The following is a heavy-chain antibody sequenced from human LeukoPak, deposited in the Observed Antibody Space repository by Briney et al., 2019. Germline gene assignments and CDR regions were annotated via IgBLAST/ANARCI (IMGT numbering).Heavy chain of an antibody. CDR1: GGSISSYY. CDR2: INHSGCT. D-gene: IGHD2-2*01. V-gene: IGHV4-34*01. CDR3: ARGLIVVVPAAMHYYYYYYMDV. J-gene: IGHJ6*03. Sequence: SETLSLTCTVSGGSISSYYWSWIRQPPGKGLEWIGEINHSGCTNYNPSLKSRVTISVDTSKNQFSLKLSSVTAADTAVYYCARGLIVVVPAAMHYYYYYYMDVWGKGTTVTVSS.